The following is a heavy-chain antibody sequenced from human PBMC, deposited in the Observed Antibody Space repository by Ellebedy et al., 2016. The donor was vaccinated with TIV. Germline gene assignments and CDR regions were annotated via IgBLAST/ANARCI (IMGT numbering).Heavy chain of an antibody. Sequence: GESLKISCAASGFTVSSNYMTWVRQAPGKGLEWVSVIYRGGSTYYADSVKGRFTVSRDNSKNTLYLQMNSLRAEDTAVYYCARARYGDSSGYYSYFHFGLDVWGHGTTVTVSS. D-gene: IGHD3-22*01. CDR1: GFTVSSNY. V-gene: IGHV3-53*01. CDR3: ARARYGDSSGYYSYFHFGLDV. J-gene: IGHJ6*02. CDR2: IYRGGST.